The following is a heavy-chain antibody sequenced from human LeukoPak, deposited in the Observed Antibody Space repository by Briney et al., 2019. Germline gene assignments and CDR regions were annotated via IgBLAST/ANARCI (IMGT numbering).Heavy chain of an antibody. Sequence: HPGGSLRLSCAASGFSFSSYWMSWVRQAPGKGLEWVANIRQDGSEKYYLDSVKGRFTISRDNAKDSVHLQMNSLRAEDTAVYYCARVGDRDKFALIEGRFDPWGQGTLVTVSS. V-gene: IGHV3-7*01. CDR2: IRQDGSEK. D-gene: IGHD2-21*01. CDR3: ARVGDRDKFALIEGRFDP. CDR1: GFSFSSYW. J-gene: IGHJ5*02.